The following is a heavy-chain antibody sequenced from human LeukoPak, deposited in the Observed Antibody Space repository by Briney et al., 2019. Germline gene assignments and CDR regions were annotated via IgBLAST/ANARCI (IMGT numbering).Heavy chain of an antibody. CDR1: GFTFSSYW. J-gene: IGHJ4*02. CDR3: ARGSSGRRPVTNDY. Sequence: GGSLRLSCTAPGFTFSSYWMSWVRQAPGKGLEWVANMKQDGSEKYYVDSVKGRFTISRDNAKNSLYLQMNSLRAEDTAVYYCARGSSGRRPVTNDYWGQGTLVTVSS. CDR2: MKQDGSEK. D-gene: IGHD4-17*01. V-gene: IGHV3-7*01.